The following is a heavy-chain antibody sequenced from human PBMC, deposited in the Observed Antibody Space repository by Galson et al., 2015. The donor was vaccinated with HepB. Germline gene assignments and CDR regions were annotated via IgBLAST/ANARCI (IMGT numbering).Heavy chain of an antibody. J-gene: IGHJ6*02. CDR1: GYTFTTYY. CDR3: ARDPTRTADFYFDHYGMDV. D-gene: IGHD1/OR15-1a*01. CDR2: INPSVGST. Sequence: SVKVSCKASGYTFTTYYMHWVRQAPGQGLEWMGMINPSVGSTSYAQRFQGRVTMTRDTSTTTVYMELSSLRSEDTAVYYCARDPTRTADFYFDHYGMDVWGQGTTVTVSS. V-gene: IGHV1-46*03.